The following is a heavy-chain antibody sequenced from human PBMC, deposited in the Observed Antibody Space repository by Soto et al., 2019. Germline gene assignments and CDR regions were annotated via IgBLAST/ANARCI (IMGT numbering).Heavy chain of an antibody. D-gene: IGHD3-3*01. CDR2: ISSSSSTI. CDR1: GFTFSSNS. Sequence: EVQVVESGGGLVQPGGSLGLSCAASGFTFSSNSMNWVRQAPGKGLEWISYISSSSSTIYADSVKGRFTISRDNAKNSLYLQMNSLRDEDTAVYYRARVIWSGHLTSDLWGQGTLVTVSS. J-gene: IGHJ5*02. V-gene: IGHV3-48*02. CDR3: ARVIWSGHLTSDL.